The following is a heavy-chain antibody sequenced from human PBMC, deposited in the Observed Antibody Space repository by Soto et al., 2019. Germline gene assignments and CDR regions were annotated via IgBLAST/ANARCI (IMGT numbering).Heavy chain of an antibody. CDR3: ARDAGMYGMDV. D-gene: IGHD1-26*01. CDR2: IYYSGST. J-gene: IGHJ6*02. V-gene: IGHV4-30-4*01. Sequence: QVQLQESGPGLVKPAQTLSLTSTVSGGSISSGNYYWSWIRQPPGKGLEWIGYIYYSGSTYYNPSLKSRVTISVDTSKNQFSLKLSSVTAADTAVYYCARDAGMYGMDVWGQGTTVTVSS. CDR1: GGSISSGNYY.